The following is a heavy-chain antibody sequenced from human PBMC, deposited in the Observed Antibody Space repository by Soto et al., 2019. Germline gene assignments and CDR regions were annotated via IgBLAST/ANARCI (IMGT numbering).Heavy chain of an antibody. J-gene: IGHJ6*02. V-gene: IGHV4-31*03. CDR3: ARDRITMVRGVIREEDYYYGMDV. Sequence: QVQLQESGPGLVKPSQTLSLTCTVSGGSISSGGYYWSWIRQHPGKGLEWIGYIYYSGSTYYNPSLKSRVTISVDTSKNQFSLKLSSVTAADTAVYYCARDRITMVRGVIREEDYYYGMDVWGQGTTVTVSS. CDR1: GGSISSGGYY. CDR2: IYYSGST. D-gene: IGHD3-10*01.